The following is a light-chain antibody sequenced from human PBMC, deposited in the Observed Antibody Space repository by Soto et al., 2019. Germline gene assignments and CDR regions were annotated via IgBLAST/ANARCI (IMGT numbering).Light chain of an antibody. V-gene: IGKV1-39*01. CDR2: AAS. J-gene: IGKJ1*01. CDR3: QHSYRTRWT. Sequence: DIQMTQSPSSLSASVEDRVTITCRASQSISSYLNWYQQKPGEAPMLLIYAASSLQSGVPSRFSGSGSGTDFALTISRLQPEVSATYCQQHSYRTRWTFGQGTKVEIK. CDR1: QSISSY.